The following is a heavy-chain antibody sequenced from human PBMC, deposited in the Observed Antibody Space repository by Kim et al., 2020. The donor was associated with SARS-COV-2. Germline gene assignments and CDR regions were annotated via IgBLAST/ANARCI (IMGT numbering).Heavy chain of an antibody. D-gene: IGHD3-22*01. CDR3: ATASPGGYYYDSSGPNPNWFDP. CDR1: GYTLTELS. J-gene: IGHJ5*02. Sequence: ASVKVSCKVSGYTLTELSMHWVRQAPGKGLEWMGGFDPEDGETIYAQKFQGRVTMTEDTPTDTAYMELSSLRSEDTAVYYCATASPGGYYYDSSGPNPNWFDPWGQGTLVTVSS. V-gene: IGHV1-24*01. CDR2: FDPEDGET.